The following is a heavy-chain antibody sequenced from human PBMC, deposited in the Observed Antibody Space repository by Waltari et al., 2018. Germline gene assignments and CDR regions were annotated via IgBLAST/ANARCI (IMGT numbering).Heavy chain of an antibody. CDR1: GFTFSSYS. J-gene: IGHJ5*02. D-gene: IGHD6-13*01. CDR3: AITAIRIAAATFDP. Sequence: EVQLVESGGGLVQPGGSLRLSCAASGFTFSSYSMNWVRQAPGKGLEWVSYISSSSSTIYYADSVKGRFTISRDNAKNSLYLQMNSLRAEDTAVYYCAITAIRIAAATFDPWGQGTLVTVSS. V-gene: IGHV3-48*01. CDR2: ISSSSSTI.